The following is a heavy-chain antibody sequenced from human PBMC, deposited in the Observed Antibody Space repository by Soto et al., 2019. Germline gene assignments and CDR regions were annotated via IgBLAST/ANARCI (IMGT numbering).Heavy chain of an antibody. CDR1: GFMFSRYA. CDR3: VRSRSGEVPDSFGY. V-gene: IGHV3-30-3*01. CDR2: ISKDGSVK. D-gene: IGHD3-3*01. Sequence: QVQLVGSGGRVVQSGGSLRLSCAASGFMFSRYARHWVRQAPGKGLEWVAVISKDGSVKYYIDSVRGRFTISRDKSKNTVYLEMNNMRDDDTAVFYCVRSRSGEVPDSFGYWGQGTLVTVSS. J-gene: IGHJ4*02.